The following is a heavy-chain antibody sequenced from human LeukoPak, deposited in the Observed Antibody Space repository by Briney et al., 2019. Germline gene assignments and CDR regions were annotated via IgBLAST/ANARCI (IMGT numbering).Heavy chain of an antibody. CDR2: INPNSGGT. V-gene: IGHV1-2*06. CDR1: GYTFTGYY. J-gene: IGHJ3*02. D-gene: IGHD3-10*01. Sequence: ASVKASCKASGYTFTGYYMHWVRQAPGQGLEWMGRINPNSGGTNYAQKFQGRVTMTRDTSISTAYMELSRLRSDDTAVYYCARSDYGSGSYYAFDIWGQGTMVTVSS. CDR3: ARSDYGSGSYYAFDI.